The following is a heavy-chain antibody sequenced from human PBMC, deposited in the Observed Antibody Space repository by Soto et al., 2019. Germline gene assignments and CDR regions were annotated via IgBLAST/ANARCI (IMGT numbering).Heavy chain of an antibody. J-gene: IGHJ6*02. CDR3: VRGANYDIAPGKGYYFPGMEV. D-gene: IGHD3-9*01. CDR1: GLIFSSYA. Sequence: QVQLVQSGAEVKKPGSSVKVSCKASGLIFSSYAISWVRQAPGQGLEWVGGILPIFGTTNYAQRFKGRVTFNSDTSTTATYLDLSSLRSEDTAVDLCVRGANYDIAPGKGYYFPGMEVRGQGTTVTVSS. V-gene: IGHV1-69*06. CDR2: ILPIFGTT.